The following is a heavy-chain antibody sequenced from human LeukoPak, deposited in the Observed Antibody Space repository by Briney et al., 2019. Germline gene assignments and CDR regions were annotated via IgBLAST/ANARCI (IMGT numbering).Heavy chain of an antibody. J-gene: IGHJ4*02. D-gene: IGHD3-10*01. V-gene: IGHV4-59*12. CDR1: GGSISSYY. CDR3: ARGRRYYYGSGSYYDY. Sequence: SETLSLTCTVSGGSISSYYWSWIRQPPGKGLEWIVYIYYSGSTNYNPSLKSRVTISVDTSKNQFSLKLSSVTAADTAVYYCARGRRYYYGSGSYYDYWGQGTLVTVSS. CDR2: IYYSGST.